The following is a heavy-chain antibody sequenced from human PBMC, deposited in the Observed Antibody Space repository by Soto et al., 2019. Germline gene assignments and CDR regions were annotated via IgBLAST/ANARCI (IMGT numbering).Heavy chain of an antibody. V-gene: IGHV3-7*03. J-gene: IGHJ4*02. Sequence: GGSLRLSCAASGFTFSSYWTSWVRQAPGKGLEWVANIKQDGSEKYYVDSVKGRFTISRDNAKNSLYLQMNSLRAEDTAVYYCARECSGGDCSDYWGPGT. CDR2: IKQDGSEK. CDR3: ARECSGGDCSDY. CDR1: GFTFSSYW. D-gene: IGHD2-15*01.